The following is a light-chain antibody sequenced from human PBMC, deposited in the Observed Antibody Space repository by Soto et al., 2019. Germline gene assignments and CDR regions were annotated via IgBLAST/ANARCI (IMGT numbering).Light chain of an antibody. J-gene: IGKJ1*01. V-gene: IGKV1-5*03. CDR2: KAS. CDR1: QSISNY. CDR3: QQDNSYSWT. Sequence: DIQMTQSPSSLSASVGDRVTITCRASQSISNYLNWYQQRPGKAPKLLIYKASSLQSGVPSRFSGSGSGTEFTLTISSLQPDDFATYYCQQDNSYSWTFGQGTKVDIK.